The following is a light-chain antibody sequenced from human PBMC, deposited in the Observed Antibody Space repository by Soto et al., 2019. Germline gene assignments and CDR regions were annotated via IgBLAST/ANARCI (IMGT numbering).Light chain of an antibody. J-gene: IGLJ2*01. CDR3: TSYAGSNNPVG. Sequence: QSVLTQPPSASGSPGQSVTISCTGTSSDVGNYNYVSWYQQHPGKAPKLMIYEVTKRHSGVPDRFSGSKSGSTASLTVSGLQAEDEADYYCTSYAGSNNPVGFGGGTQRTVL. CDR2: EVT. V-gene: IGLV2-8*01. CDR1: SSDVGNYNY.